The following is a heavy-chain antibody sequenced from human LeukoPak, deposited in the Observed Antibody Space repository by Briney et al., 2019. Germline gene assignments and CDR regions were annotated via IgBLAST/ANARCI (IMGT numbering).Heavy chain of an antibody. CDR2: IHHSGRT. V-gene: IGHV4-4*02. J-gene: IGHJ3*02. D-gene: IGHD5-12*01. CDR1: GDSISSSNW. CDR3: ARDSGVGYSGYDDAFDI. Sequence: PSETLSLTCAVSGDSISSSNWWSWVRQPPGKGLEWIGEIHHSGRTNYNPSLKSRVTISVDKSKNQLSLKLSSVTAAGTAVYYCARDSGVGYSGYDDAFDIWGQGTMVTVSS.